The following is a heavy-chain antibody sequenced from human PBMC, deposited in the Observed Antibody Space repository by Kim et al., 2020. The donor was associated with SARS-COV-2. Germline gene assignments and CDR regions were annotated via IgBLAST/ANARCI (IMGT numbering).Heavy chain of an antibody. J-gene: IGHJ6*03. D-gene: IGHD6-25*01. Sequence: HKSRVTISVDTSKNQFSLKLSSVTAADTAVYYCARSGPGRGGYYYYYMDVWGKGTTVTVSS. V-gene: IGHV4-59*01. CDR3: ARSGPGRGGYYYYYMDV.